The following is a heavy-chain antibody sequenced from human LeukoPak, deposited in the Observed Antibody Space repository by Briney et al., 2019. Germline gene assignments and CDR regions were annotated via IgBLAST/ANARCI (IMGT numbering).Heavy chain of an antibody. D-gene: IGHD4-17*01. J-gene: IGHJ4*02. CDR2: IFPGDSDT. V-gene: IGHV5-51*01. CDR1: GYSFTNYW. Sequence: GESLKISCKVSGYSFTNYWIGWVRQMPGKGLEWMGIIFPGDSDTRYSPSFQGQVTISADKSISTAYLQWSSLKASDTAIYYCARHPGDYFYLDYWGQGTLVTVSS. CDR3: ARHPGDYFYLDY.